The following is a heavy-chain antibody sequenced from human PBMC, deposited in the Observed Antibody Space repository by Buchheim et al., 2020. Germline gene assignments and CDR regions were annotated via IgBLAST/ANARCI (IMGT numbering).Heavy chain of an antibody. Sequence: QLQLQESGPGLVKPSETLSLTCTVSGGSISSSSYYWGWIRQPPGKGLEWIGSIYYSGSTYYNPSLKSRVTISVDTSKNQFSLKLSSVTAADTAVYYCASRQLRLDYYYYGMDVWGQGTT. CDR3: ASRQLRLDYYYYGMDV. CDR1: GGSISSSSYY. CDR2: IYYSGST. D-gene: IGHD4-17*01. J-gene: IGHJ6*02. V-gene: IGHV4-39*01.